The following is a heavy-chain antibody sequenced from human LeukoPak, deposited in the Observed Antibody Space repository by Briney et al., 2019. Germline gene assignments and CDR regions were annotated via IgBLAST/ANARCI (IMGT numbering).Heavy chain of an antibody. CDR2: ISYSGST. Sequence: SETLSLTCTVSGGXISSYYCSWIRQPPGKGLEWIGYISYSGSTDYNPSLKSRVTISLDTSKNQFSLRLSSVTAADTAVYYCARETRLHSGSYSNDAFDIWGQGTMVTVSS. J-gene: IGHJ3*02. D-gene: IGHD1-26*01. CDR3: ARETRLHSGSYSNDAFDI. CDR1: GGXISSYY. V-gene: IGHV4-59*01.